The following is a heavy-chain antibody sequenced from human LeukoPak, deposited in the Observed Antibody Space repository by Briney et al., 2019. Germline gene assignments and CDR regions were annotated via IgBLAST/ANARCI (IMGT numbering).Heavy chain of an antibody. Sequence: WETLSLTCTVSGGSISICSYYWGWIRQPPGEGLVWICTIYYSGSTYYNPSLKSRVTISVDKSKNQFSLKLSSVTAADTAVYYCGRPLYSSAPTSPFRYWGQGTLVTVSS. CDR2: IYYSGST. D-gene: IGHD6-25*01. CDR3: GRPLYSSAPTSPFRY. V-gene: IGHV4-39*01. J-gene: IGHJ4*02. CDR1: GGSISICSYY.